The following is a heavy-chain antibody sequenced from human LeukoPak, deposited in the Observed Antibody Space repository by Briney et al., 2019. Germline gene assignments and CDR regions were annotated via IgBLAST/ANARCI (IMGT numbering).Heavy chain of an antibody. CDR2: ISSSGSTI. J-gene: IGHJ3*02. V-gene: IGHV3-48*03. CDR3: ASPDYGYAFDI. D-gene: IGHD4-17*01. Sequence: QPGGSLRLSCAASGFTFSSYEMKWVRQAPGKGLEWVSYISSSGSTIYYADSVKGRFTISRDNAKNSLYLQMNSLRAEDTAVYYCASPDYGYAFDIWGQGTMVTVSS. CDR1: GFTFSSYE.